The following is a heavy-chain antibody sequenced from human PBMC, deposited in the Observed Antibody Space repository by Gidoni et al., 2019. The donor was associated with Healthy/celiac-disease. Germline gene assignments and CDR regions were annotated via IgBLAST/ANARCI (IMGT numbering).Heavy chain of an antibody. V-gene: IGHV3-15*01. J-gene: IGHJ4*02. Sequence: EVQLVESGGGLVKPGGSLRLSCAASGFTFRHDWMSAVRQLPGKGLEWGGRIKSKTDGGTTDYAAPVKGRFTISRDDSKNTLYLQMNSLKTEDTAVYYCTTDLDYGDYEGVDYWGQGTLVTVSS. CDR2: IKSKTDGGTT. CDR3: TTDLDYGDYEGVDY. CDR1: GFTFRHDW. D-gene: IGHD4-17*01.